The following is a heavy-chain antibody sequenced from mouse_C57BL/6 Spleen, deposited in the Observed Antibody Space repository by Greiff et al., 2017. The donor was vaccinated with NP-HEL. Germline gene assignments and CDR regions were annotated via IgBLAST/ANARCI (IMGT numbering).Heavy chain of an antibody. CDR2: INPNNGGT. CDR1: GYTFTDYN. CDR3: ARKDTSDAWFAY. J-gene: IGHJ3*01. D-gene: IGHD3-2*02. V-gene: IGHV1-18*01. Sequence: VQLKQSGPELVKPGASVKIPCKASGYTFTDYNMDWVKQSHGKSLEWIGDINPNNGGTIYNQKFKGKATLTVDKSSSTAYMELRSLSSEDTAVYYCARKDTSDAWFAYWGQGTLVTVSA.